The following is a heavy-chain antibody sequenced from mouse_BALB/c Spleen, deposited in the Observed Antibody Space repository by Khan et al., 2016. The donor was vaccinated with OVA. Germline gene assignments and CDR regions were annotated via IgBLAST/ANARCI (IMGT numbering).Heavy chain of an antibody. J-gene: IGHJ3*01. CDR1: GYTFTTYT. V-gene: IGHV1-4*01. Sequence: VQLQQSGAELARPGASVKMSCKASGYTFTTYTMHWVKQRPGQGLEWIGYINPSNGYTNYNQKFKDKSTLTADKSSSTAYMQLSSLTSAYSAGYYCASEGAYYRSDGWFSYWGQGTLVTVSA. D-gene: IGHD2-14*01. CDR3: ASEGAYYRSDGWFSY. CDR2: INPSNGYT.